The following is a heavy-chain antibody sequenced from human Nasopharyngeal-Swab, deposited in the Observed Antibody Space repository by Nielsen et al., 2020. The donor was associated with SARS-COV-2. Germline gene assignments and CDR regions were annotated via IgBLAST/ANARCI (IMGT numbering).Heavy chain of an antibody. CDR3: ARDRGDGYNLYYFDY. D-gene: IGHD5-24*01. V-gene: IGHV3-30*03. Sequence: GESLKISCAASGFTFSSYGMHWVRQAPGKGLEWVAVISYDGSNKYYADSVKGRFTISGDNSKNTLYLQMNSLRAEDTAVYYCARDRGDGYNLYYFDYWGQGTLVTVSS. CDR1: GFTFSSYG. J-gene: IGHJ4*02. CDR2: ISYDGSNK.